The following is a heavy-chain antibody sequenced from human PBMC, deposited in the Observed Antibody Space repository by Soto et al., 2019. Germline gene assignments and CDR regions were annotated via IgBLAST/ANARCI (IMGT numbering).Heavy chain of an antibody. V-gene: IGHV1-18*01. J-gene: IGHJ3*02. CDR1: GYTFTSYG. Sequence: ASVKVSCKASGYTFTSYGISWVRQAPGQGLEWMGWISAYNGNTNYAQKLQGRVTMTTDTSTSTAYMELRSLRSDDTAVYYCARVYHDYGDTGWAFDIWGQGTMVTVSS. D-gene: IGHD4-17*01. CDR2: ISAYNGNT. CDR3: ARVYHDYGDTGWAFDI.